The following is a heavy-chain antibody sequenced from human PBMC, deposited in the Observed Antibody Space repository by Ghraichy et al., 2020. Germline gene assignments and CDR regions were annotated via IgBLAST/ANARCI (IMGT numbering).Heavy chain of an antibody. V-gene: IGHV4-34*01. J-gene: IGHJ4*02. D-gene: IGHD3-22*01. Sequence: SDTLSLTCAVYGGSFSGYYWSWIRQPPGKGLEWIGEINHSGSTNYNPSLKSRVTISIDTSKNQFSLKLSSVTAADTAVYYCARTDYSDSSGYSDYWGQGTLVTVSS. CDR2: INHSGST. CDR3: ARTDYSDSSGYSDY. CDR1: GGSFSGYY.